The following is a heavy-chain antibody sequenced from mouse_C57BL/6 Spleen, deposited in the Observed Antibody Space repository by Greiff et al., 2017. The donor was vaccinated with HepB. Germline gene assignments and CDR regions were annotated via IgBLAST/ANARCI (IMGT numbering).Heavy chain of an antibody. Sequence: EVQRVESEGGLVQPGSSMKLSCTASGFTFSDYYMAWVRQVPEKGLEWVANINYDGSSTYYLDSLKSRFIISRDNAKNILYLQMSSLKSEDTATYYCARGTYGNYHYYAMDYWCQGTSVTVSS. D-gene: IGHD2-1*01. V-gene: IGHV5-16*01. CDR3: ARGTYGNYHYYAMDY. CDR2: INYDGSST. CDR1: GFTFSDYY. J-gene: IGHJ4*01.